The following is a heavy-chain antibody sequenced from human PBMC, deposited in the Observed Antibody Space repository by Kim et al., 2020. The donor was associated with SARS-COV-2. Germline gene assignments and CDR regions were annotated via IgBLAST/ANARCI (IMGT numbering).Heavy chain of an antibody. D-gene: IGHD3-10*01. CDR1: GFTFSSYW. CDR2: MKSDGSST. J-gene: IGHJ3*02. CDR3: ARAFTGICASDI. Sequence: GGSLRLSCAASGFTFSSYWMHWVRQAPGKGLVWVSRMKSDGSSTTYADSVRGRFTISRDNAKNTLFLQMNSLRAEDTAVYYCARAFTGICASDIWGQGTMVTVSS. V-gene: IGHV3-74*01.